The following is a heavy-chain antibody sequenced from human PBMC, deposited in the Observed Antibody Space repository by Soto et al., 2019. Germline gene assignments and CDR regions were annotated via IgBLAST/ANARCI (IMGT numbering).Heavy chain of an antibody. CDR2: ISYDGRNK. J-gene: IGHJ6*02. CDR1: GFTFSSYG. V-gene: IGHV3-30*03. D-gene: IGHD2-21*02. CDR3: AREETAWPLAYGLDV. Sequence: GSLRLSCAASGFTFSSYGMHWVRQAPGKGLEWVAVISYDGRNKYYADSVKGRFTIPRDNSKNTLYLQMSSLRPEDTAVYYCAREETAWPLAYGLDVWGQGTTVTVSS.